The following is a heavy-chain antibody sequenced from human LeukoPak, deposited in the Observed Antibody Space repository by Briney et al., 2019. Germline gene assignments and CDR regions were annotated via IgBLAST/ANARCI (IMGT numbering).Heavy chain of an antibody. J-gene: IGHJ4*02. CDR2: ISYDGSNK. V-gene: IGHV3-30*03. Sequence: GGSLRLSCAASGLTFSSYGMHWVRQAPGKGLEWVAVISYDGSNKYYADSVKGRFTISRDNSKNTLYLQMNSLRAEDTAVYYCATVGATTDYWGQGTLVTVSS. CDR3: ATVGATTDY. CDR1: GLTFSSYG. D-gene: IGHD1-26*01.